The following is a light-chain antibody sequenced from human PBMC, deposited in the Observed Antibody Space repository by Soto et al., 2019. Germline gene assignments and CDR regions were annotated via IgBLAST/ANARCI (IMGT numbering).Light chain of an antibody. J-gene: IGLJ3*02. V-gene: IGLV2-14*01. CDR3: SSETSSSPWV. CDR2: EVS. Sequence: QSALTQPASVSGSPGQSITISCTGTSSDVGGYNYVSWYQQHPGTAPKLLIYEVSNRPSGVSNRFSGSKSGNTASLTISGLQAEDEADYYCSSETSSSPWVFGGGTKLTVL. CDR1: SSDVGGYNY.